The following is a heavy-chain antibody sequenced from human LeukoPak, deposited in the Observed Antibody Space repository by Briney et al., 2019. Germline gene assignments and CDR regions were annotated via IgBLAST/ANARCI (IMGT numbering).Heavy chain of an antibody. Sequence: PSETLSLTCTVSGGSINTPNYYWGWTRQTPGKGLEWIGNIFYSGGTYYSPSLTSRVTISLDTSRNQFSLKLSSVTAADTAVYYCARGDIAVAGRDYYYYYYMDVWGKGTTVTISS. V-gene: IGHV4-39*07. J-gene: IGHJ6*03. CDR3: ARGDIAVAGRDYYYYYYMDV. CDR2: IFYSGGT. CDR1: GGSINTPNYY. D-gene: IGHD6-19*01.